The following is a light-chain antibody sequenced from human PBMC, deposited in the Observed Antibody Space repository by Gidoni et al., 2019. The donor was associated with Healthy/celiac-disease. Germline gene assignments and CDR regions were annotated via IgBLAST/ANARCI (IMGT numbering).Light chain of an antibody. CDR2: DAS. CDR1: QSVSSY. CDR3: QQRSNWT. J-gene: IGKJ2*01. Sequence: EIVLTQSPATLSLSPGERATLSCRASQSVSSYLAWYQQKPGQAPKLLIYDASNRATGIPARFSGSGSGTDFTLTISSLEPEDFAVYYCQQRSNWTFXPXTKLEIK. V-gene: IGKV3-11*01.